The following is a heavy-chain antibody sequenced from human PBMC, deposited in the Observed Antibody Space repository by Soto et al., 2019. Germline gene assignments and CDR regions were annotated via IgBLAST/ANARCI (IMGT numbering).Heavy chain of an antibody. CDR3: ARGGPVSVSPAWQLLGYFDY. CDR1: GGSFSGYY. CDR2: INHSGRT. D-gene: IGHD2-15*01. J-gene: IGHJ4*02. Sequence: SETLSLTCAVYGGSFSGYYWSWIRQPPGKGLEWIGEINHSGRTNYNPSLKSRVTISVDTSKNQFSLKLNSVTSADTAVYYCARGGPVSVSPAWQLLGYFDYWGQGTLVTVSS. V-gene: IGHV4-34*01.